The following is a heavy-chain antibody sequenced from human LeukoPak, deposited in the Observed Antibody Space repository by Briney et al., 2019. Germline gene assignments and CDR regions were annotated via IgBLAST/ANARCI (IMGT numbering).Heavy chain of an antibody. CDR3: ARKTYYYDSGSYSKSYYFDY. J-gene: IGHJ4*02. V-gene: IGHV3-11*06. CDR1: GFTFTEFY. CDR2: ISRSSTDT. Sequence: PGGSLRLSRAASGFTFTEFYMSWIRQAPGKGLEWLSDISRSSTDTNYADSVKGRFTISRDNAKNSLFLQLNSLRAEDTAVYYCARKTYYYDSGSYSKSYYFDYWGQGTLVTVSS. D-gene: IGHD3-10*01.